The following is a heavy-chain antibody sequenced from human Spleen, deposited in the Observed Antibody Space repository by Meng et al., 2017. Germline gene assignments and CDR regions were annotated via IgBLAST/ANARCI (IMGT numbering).Heavy chain of an antibody. CDR3: ARRYCSGGSCYPDY. Sequence: QVQLVQSGAEVKKPGASVKVSCKASGYTFTTYNIYWVRQVPGQRPEWMGWVNAGNGNTEYSEKFRGRVTMTRDRSATTAYMELSRLRSEDTALYYCARRYCSGGSCYPDYWGQGTLVTVSS. J-gene: IGHJ4*02. CDR1: GYTFTTYN. V-gene: IGHV1-3*01. CDR2: VNAGNGNT. D-gene: IGHD2-15*01.